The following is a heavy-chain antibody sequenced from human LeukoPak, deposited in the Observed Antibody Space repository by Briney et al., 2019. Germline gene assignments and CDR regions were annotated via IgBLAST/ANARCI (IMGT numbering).Heavy chain of an antibody. CDR3: ARDRGPTGCDIDY. CDR1: GGSISSGNW. Sequence: SGTLSLTCAVSGGSISSGNWWGWVRQPPGKGLEWIGEIYQSGSTNYNPSLKSRVTISVDKSKNQFSLRLNSVTAADTAVYYCARDRGPTGCDIDYWGQVTLVTVSS. CDR2: IYQSGST. V-gene: IGHV4-4*02. J-gene: IGHJ4*02. D-gene: IGHD1-14*01.